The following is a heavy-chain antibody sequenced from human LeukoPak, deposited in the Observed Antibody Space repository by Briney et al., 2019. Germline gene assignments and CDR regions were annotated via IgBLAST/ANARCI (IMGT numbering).Heavy chain of an antibody. CDR1: GGSISSYY. J-gene: IGHJ2*01. V-gene: IGHV4-59*01. D-gene: IGHD6-13*01. CDR3: ARSRAAAGTNWYFDL. Sequence: SETLSLTCTVSGGSISSYYWSWIRQPPGKGLEWIGYIYYSGSTNYNPSLKSRVTISVDTSKNQFPLKLSSVTAADTAVYYCARSRAAAGTNWYFDLWGRGTLVTVSS. CDR2: IYYSGST.